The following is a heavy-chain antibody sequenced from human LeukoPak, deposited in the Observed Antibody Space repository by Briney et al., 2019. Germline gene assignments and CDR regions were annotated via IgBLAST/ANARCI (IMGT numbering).Heavy chain of an antibody. J-gene: IGHJ3*02. CDR3: ANLFSGNAFDI. V-gene: IGHV3-30*18. D-gene: IGHD6-19*01. CDR2: ISYDGSNK. CDR1: GFTFSSYG. Sequence: PGRPLRLSCAASGFTFSSYGMHWVRQAPGKGLEWVAVISYDGSNKYYADSVKGRFTISRDNSKNTLYLQMNSLRAEDTAVYYCANLFSGNAFDIWGQGTMVTVSS.